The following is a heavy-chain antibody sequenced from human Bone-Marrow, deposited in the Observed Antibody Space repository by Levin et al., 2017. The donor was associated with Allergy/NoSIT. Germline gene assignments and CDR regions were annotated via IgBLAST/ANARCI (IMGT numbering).Heavy chain of an antibody. CDR1: GFTFSSYA. D-gene: IGHD3-10*01. CDR3: AKHAVLLWFGESTRGGAFDI. Sequence: GGSLRLSCAASGFTFSSYAMSWVRQAPGKGLEWVSAISGSGGSTYYADSVKGRFTISRDNSKNTLYLQMNSLRAEDTAVYYCAKHAVLLWFGESTRGGAFDIWGQGTMVTVSS. V-gene: IGHV3-23*01. J-gene: IGHJ3*02. CDR2: ISGSGGST.